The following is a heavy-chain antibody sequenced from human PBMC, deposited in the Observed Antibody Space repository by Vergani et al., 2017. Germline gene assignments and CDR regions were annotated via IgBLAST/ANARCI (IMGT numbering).Heavy chain of an antibody. J-gene: IGHJ4*02. D-gene: IGHD4-17*01. CDR1: GFTFDDYA. CDR2: ISWNSGNI. CDR3: AKDRYIMTTVTACDY. Sequence: EVQLVESGGGLVQPGRSLRLSCAASGFTFDDYAMHWVRQAPGKGLEWVSGISWNSGNIGYADSVKGRFTISRDNAKKSLYLQMNSLRAEDTAVYYCAKDRYIMTTVTACDYWGQGTLVTVSS. V-gene: IGHV3-9*01.